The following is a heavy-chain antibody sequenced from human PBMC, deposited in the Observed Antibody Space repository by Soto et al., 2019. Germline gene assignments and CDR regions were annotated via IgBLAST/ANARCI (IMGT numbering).Heavy chain of an antibody. CDR1: GGTFSSYT. CDR3: ARVSSGWYLPHFDY. CDR2: IIPILGIA. J-gene: IGHJ4*02. D-gene: IGHD6-19*01. Sequence: QVQLVQSGAEVKKPGSSVKVSYKASGGTFSSYTISWVRQAPGQGLEWMGRIIPILGIANYAQKFQGRVTITADKSTSTAYMELSSLRSEDTAVYYCARVSSGWYLPHFDYWGQGTLVTVSS. V-gene: IGHV1-69*02.